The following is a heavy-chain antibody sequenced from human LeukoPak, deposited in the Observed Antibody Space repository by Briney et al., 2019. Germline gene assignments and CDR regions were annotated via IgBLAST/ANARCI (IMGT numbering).Heavy chain of an antibody. CDR2: IYYSGST. J-gene: IGHJ5*02. CDR3: ATAMYYYGPFDP. D-gene: IGHD3-10*01. CDR1: GASISSYY. V-gene: IGHV4-59*12. Sequence: SETLSLTCSVSGASISSYYWSWIRQPPGKGLEWIGYIYYSGSTNYNPSLKSRVTISVDTSKNQFSLKLSSVTAADTAVYYCATAMYYYGPFDPWGQGTLVTVSS.